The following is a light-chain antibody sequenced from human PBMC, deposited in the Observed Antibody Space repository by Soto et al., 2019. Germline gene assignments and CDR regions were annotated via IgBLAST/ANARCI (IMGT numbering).Light chain of an antibody. J-gene: IGKJ1*01. CDR3: KQYNKWPLT. Sequence: EIMMTQSPGTLSASPGERATLSCRASQSVSSNLACYQQKPGQAPSLLIYAVSTRATGIPARLSGSGSGTEFTLTISSLQSEDFAVYYCKQYNKWPLTFGQGTKVEIK. CDR1: QSVSSN. CDR2: AVS. V-gene: IGKV3-15*01.